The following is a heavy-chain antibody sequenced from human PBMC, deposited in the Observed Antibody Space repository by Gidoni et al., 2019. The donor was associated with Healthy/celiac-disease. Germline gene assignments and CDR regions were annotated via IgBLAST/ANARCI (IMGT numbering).Heavy chain of an antibody. Sequence: QVQLQQWGAGLLKPSETLSLTCAVYGGSFSGYYWSWIRQPPGKGLEWIGEIHHSGSTNYNPSLKSRVTISVDTSKNQFSLKLSSVTAADTAVYYCARGPRVYCSGGSCYSNYYYYGMDVWGQGTTVTVSS. CDR1: GGSFSGYY. V-gene: IGHV4-34*01. CDR2: IHHSGST. J-gene: IGHJ6*02. CDR3: ARGPRVYCSGGSCYSNYYYYGMDV. D-gene: IGHD2-15*01.